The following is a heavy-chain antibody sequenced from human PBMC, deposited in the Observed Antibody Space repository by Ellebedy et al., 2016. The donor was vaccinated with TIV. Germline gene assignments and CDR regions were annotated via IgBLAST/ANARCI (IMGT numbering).Heavy chain of an antibody. D-gene: IGHD4-17*01. V-gene: IGHV3-7*03. CDR1: GFTFSSHW. CDR3: ARDWSSVTTVLTTELDY. Sequence: GESLKISCAASGFTFSSHWMSWVRQAPGKALKWVANIEKDGSEKFYVDSVRGRFTISRDNAKNSLYLPMNGLRAEYTAVYYCARDWSSVTTVLTTELDYWGQGTLVTVSS. J-gene: IGHJ4*02. CDR2: IEKDGSEK.